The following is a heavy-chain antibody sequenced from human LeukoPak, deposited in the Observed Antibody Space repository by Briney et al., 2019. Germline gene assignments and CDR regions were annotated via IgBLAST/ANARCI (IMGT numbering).Heavy chain of an antibody. CDR2: ISGSGGST. CDR1: GFTFSSCA. D-gene: IGHD3-10*01. CDR3: AKGMIRGPYDAFDI. Sequence: GGSLRLSCAASGFTFSSCAMSWVRQAPGKGLEWVSVISGSGGSTYYADSVKGRFTISRENSKNTLYLQMNSLRAEDTAVYYCAKGMIRGPYDAFDIWGQGTMVTVSS. J-gene: IGHJ3*02. V-gene: IGHV3-23*01.